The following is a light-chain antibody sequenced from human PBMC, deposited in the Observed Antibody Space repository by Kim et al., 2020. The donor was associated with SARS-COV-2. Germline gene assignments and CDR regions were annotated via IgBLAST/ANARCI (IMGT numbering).Light chain of an antibody. V-gene: IGKV3-15*01. Sequence: EIVMTQSPATLSVSPGERATLSCRASQSVSSNSAWYQQKPGQAPRLLIDGASSRATGIPARFSGSGSGTEFTLTISSLQSEDFAVYYCQQYNNWPQTFGQGTKLEI. CDR1: QSVSSN. J-gene: IGKJ2*01. CDR3: QQYNNWPQT. CDR2: GAS.